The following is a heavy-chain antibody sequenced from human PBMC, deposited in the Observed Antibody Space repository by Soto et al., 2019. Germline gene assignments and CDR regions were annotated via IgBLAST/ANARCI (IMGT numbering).Heavy chain of an antibody. CDR1: GVSITNYY. V-gene: IGHV4-59*01. Sequence: SETLSLTCSVSGVSITNYYWTWIRHSPGKGLEWIGYVYHTGNTYYNPSLRSRVTISLDTSKNQVSLRLRSVTAADTAAYYCAREQYNWKLWGQGTLVTVS. D-gene: IGHD1-20*01. CDR3: AREQYNWKL. CDR2: VYHTGNT. J-gene: IGHJ4*02.